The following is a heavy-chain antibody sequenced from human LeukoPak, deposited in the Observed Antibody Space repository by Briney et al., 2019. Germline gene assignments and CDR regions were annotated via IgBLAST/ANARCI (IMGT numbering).Heavy chain of an antibody. J-gene: IGHJ4*02. Sequence: GESLKISCEGFGYTFTNYWIGWVRQVPGKGLEWMGIIYADDSDVRYSPSFRGQVTISADKSINTAYLQWSGLTATDTAVYYCARHTGRDDSMRGFDYWGRGTLVTVSS. CDR1: GYTFTNYW. CDR2: IYADDSDV. CDR3: ARHTGRDDSMRGFDY. D-gene: IGHD5-24*01. V-gene: IGHV5-51*01.